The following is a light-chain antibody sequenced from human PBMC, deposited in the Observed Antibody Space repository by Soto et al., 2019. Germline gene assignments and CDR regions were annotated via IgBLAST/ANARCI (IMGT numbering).Light chain of an antibody. J-gene: IGLJ2*01. CDR1: GSNIGTNY. V-gene: IGLV1-47*01. Sequence: QSVLTQPPSATGTPGQRVTISCSGSGSNIGTNYVYWYQQLPGTAPKLLIYRSNQRPSGVPDRFSGSKSGTSASLAISGLRSEDEADYYCASWDGSLSAGEVFGGGTKVTVL. CDR3: ASWDGSLSAGEV. CDR2: RSN.